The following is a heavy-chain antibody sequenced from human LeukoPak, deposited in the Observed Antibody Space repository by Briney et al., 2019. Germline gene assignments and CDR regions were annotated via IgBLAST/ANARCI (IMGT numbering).Heavy chain of an antibody. J-gene: IGHJ4*02. Sequence: GGSLRLSCAASGFTFSSYGMHWVRQAPGKGLEWVAVISYDGSNKYYADSVKGRFTISRDNSKNTLYLQMNSLRAEDTAVYYCAKDRGGIIVVVPAALEFYFDYWGQGTLVTVSS. CDR3: AKDRGGIIVVVPAALEFYFDY. CDR2: ISYDGSNK. V-gene: IGHV3-30*18. D-gene: IGHD2-2*01. CDR1: GFTFSSYG.